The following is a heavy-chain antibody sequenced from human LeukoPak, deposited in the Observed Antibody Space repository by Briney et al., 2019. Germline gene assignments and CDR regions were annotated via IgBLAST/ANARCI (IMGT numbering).Heavy chain of an antibody. CDR1: GFTFSTYS. V-gene: IGHV3-21*01. Sequence: KTGGSLRLSCAASGFTFSTYSMKWVRQAPGKGLEWVSSLSSSSTYIYYADSVKGRFTISRDNAKNSLYLQMNSLRAEDTAVYYCAREGGSGYSVGYWGQGTLVTVSS. CDR3: AREGGSGYSVGY. CDR2: LSSSSTYI. D-gene: IGHD3-22*01. J-gene: IGHJ4*02.